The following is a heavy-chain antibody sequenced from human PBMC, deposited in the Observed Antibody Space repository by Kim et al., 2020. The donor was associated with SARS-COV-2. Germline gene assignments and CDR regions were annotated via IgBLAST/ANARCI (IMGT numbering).Heavy chain of an antibody. CDR1: GYTFTSYA. J-gene: IGHJ4*02. V-gene: IGHV7-4-1*02. CDR2: INTNTGNP. CDR3: ARDPESLDY. Sequence: ASLKFSCKASGYTFTSYAMNWVRHSPGQGLEWMGWINTNTGNPTYAQGFTGRFVFSLDTSVSTAYLQISSLKAEDTAVYYCARDPESLDYWGQGTLVTVST.